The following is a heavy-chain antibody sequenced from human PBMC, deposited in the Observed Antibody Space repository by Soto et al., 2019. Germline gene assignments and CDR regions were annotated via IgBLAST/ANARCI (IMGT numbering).Heavy chain of an antibody. CDR1: GDSITNFY. CDR3: ARAGGGTRGIDS. CDR2: IYYTGST. V-gene: IGHV4-59*01. D-gene: IGHD3-10*01. Sequence: QVQLQESGPGLVKPSETLSLTCTVSGDSITNFYWIWIRQPPGKGLECIGFIYYTGSTNYNPSLKSRVTMSVDTSKNQFSLRLNSVTAADTAVYYCARAGGGTRGIDSWGQGTLVTVSS. J-gene: IGHJ4*02.